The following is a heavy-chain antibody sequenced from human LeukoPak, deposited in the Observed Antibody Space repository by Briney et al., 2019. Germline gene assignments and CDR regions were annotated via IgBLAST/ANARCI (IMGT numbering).Heavy chain of an antibody. V-gene: IGHV3-9*01. CDR1: GFTFDDYA. CDR3: AKCSRRFCSSTSCSKDEYFQH. D-gene: IGHD2-2*01. Sequence: PGGSLRLSCAASGFTFDDYAMQWVRQAPGKGLEWVSGISWNSGSIGYADSVNGRFTISRGNAKNSLYLQMNSLRAEDTALYYCAKCSRRFCSSTSCSKDEYFQHWGQGTLVTVSS. J-gene: IGHJ1*01. CDR2: ISWNSGSI.